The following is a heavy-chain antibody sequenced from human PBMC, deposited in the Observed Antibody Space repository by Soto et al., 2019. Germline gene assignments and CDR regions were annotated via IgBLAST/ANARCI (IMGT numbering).Heavy chain of an antibody. Sequence: PGESLKISCKGSGYSFTSYWIGWVRQMPGKGLEWMGIIYPGDSDTRYSPSFQGQVTISADKSISTAYLQWSSLKASDTAMYYCARRGGDCSGGSCYSSPHFDYWGQGTLVTVSS. CDR2: IYPGDSDT. D-gene: IGHD2-15*01. J-gene: IGHJ4*02. V-gene: IGHV5-51*01. CDR1: GYSFTSYW. CDR3: ARRGGDCSGGSCYSSPHFDY.